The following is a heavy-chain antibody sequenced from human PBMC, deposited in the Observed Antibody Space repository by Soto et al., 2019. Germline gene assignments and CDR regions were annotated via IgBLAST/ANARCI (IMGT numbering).Heavy chain of an antibody. J-gene: IGHJ6*02. CDR1: GFTFSSYA. CDR2: ISGSGGST. Sequence: EVQLLESGGGLVQPGGSLRLSCAASGFTFSSYAMSWVRQAPGKGLEWVSAISGSGGSTYYADSVKGRFTISRDNSKNTLYLQMNSLRAEDTAVYYCAKDHARSRYFDWLDPPPVYYYYYGMDVWGQGTTVTVSS. D-gene: IGHD3-9*01. CDR3: AKDHARSRYFDWLDPPPVYYYYYGMDV. V-gene: IGHV3-23*01.